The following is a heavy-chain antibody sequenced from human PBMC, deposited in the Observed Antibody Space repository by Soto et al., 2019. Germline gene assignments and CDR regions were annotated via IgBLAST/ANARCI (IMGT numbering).Heavy chain of an antibody. CDR3: AGGLDCSCTRCRNWDDY. Sequence: QVQLVQSGAEVKKPGSSVKVSCKASGGTFSSYTISWVRQAPGQGLEWMVRIIPILGIANYAQKFQGRVTITADRSTSTAYMELSSLGSEDTAGYYCAGGLDCSCTRCRNWDDYWGQGTLVTVSS. D-gene: IGHD2-2*01. V-gene: IGHV1-69*02. CDR1: GGTFSSYT. CDR2: IIPILGIA. J-gene: IGHJ4*02.